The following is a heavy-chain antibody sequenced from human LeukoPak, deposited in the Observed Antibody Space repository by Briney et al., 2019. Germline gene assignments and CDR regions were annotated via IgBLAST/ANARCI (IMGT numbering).Heavy chain of an antibody. V-gene: IGHV3-53*01. CDR1: GFTVSNNY. D-gene: IGHD6-13*01. Sequence: GGSLRLSCTASGFTVSNNYMNWVRQAPGKGLEWVALIYSGGTTNYADSVKGRFTISRDNSKNTSYLQMTNVRVEDTAVYYCARDPPGIAASVSGGWGQGTLVTVSS. J-gene: IGHJ4*02. CDR3: ARDPPGIAASVSGG. CDR2: IYSGGTT.